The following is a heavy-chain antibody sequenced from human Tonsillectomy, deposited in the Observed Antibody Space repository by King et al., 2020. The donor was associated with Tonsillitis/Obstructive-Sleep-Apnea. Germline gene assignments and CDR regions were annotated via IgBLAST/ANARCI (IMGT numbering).Heavy chain of an antibody. Sequence: VQLVESGGGVVQPGRSLRLSCAASGFTFSSYAMHWVRQAPGKGLEWVAVISYDGSNKYYADSVKGRFTISRDNSKNTLYLQMNSLRAEDTAVYYCARDWEGLGSAFDIWGQGTMVTVSS. CDR1: GFTFSSYA. J-gene: IGHJ3*02. D-gene: IGHD3/OR15-3a*01. V-gene: IGHV3-30*04. CDR3: ARDWEGLGSAFDI. CDR2: ISYDGSNK.